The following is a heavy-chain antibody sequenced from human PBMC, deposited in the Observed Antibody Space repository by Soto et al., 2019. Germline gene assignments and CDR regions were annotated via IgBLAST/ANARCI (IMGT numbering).Heavy chain of an antibody. CDR2: INHSGST. D-gene: IGHD3-10*01. Sequence: PSETLSLTCTVSGGSISSGGYYWSWIRQHPGKGLEWIGEINHSGSTNYNPSLKSRVTISADTSKNQFSLKLSSVTAAATAVYYGARGGVLCFGESHWGQGTLVTVSS. V-gene: IGHV4-31*03. J-gene: IGHJ4*02. CDR1: GGSISSGGYY. CDR3: ARGGVLCFGESH.